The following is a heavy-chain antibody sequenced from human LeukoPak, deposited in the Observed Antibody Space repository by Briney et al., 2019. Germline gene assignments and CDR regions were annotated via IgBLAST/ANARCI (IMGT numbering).Heavy chain of an antibody. CDR3: ALPRGRSIFDY. V-gene: IGHV3-48*03. CDR2: ISSSGSTI. J-gene: IGHJ4*02. CDR1: GFTFSSYE. Sequence: PGGSLRLSCAASGFTFSSYEMNWVRQAPGKGLEWVSYISSSGSTIYYADSVKGRFTISRDNSKNTLYLQMNSLRAEDTAVYYCALPRGRSIFDYWGQGTLVTVSS. D-gene: IGHD6-6*01.